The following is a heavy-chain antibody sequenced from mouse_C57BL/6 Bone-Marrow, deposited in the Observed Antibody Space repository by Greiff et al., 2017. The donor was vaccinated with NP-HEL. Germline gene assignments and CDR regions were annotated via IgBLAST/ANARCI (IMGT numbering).Heavy chain of an antibody. Sequence: QVQLQQSGPGLVQPSQSLSITCTVSGFSLTSYGVHWVRQSPGKGLEWLGVIWRGGSTDYNAAFMSRLSITKANSKSQVFFKMNSLQADDTAIYYCAKERNYYGSYWYFDVWGTGTTVTVSS. CDR1: GFSLTSYG. V-gene: IGHV2-5*01. D-gene: IGHD1-1*01. J-gene: IGHJ1*03. CDR2: IWRGGST. CDR3: AKERNYYGSYWYFDV.